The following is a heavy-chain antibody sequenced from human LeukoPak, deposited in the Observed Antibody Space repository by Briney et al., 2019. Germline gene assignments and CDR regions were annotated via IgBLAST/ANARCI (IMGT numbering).Heavy chain of an antibody. Sequence: GGSLRLSCAASGFTFSSYGMHWVRQAPGKGLEWVAVISYDGSNKYYADSVKGRFTISRDNSKNTLYLQMNSLRAEDTAVYYCAKGGYGGSPDPGMDVWGQGTTVTVSS. V-gene: IGHV3-30*18. CDR3: AKGGYGGSPDPGMDV. D-gene: IGHD4-23*01. J-gene: IGHJ6*02. CDR1: GFTFSSYG. CDR2: ISYDGSNK.